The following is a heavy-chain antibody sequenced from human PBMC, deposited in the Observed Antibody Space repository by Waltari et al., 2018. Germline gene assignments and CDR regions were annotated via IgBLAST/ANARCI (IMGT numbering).Heavy chain of an antibody. CDR2: SSGSGGST. CDR3: AKLVQYQLPTDY. V-gene: IGHV3-23*01. Sequence: EVQLLESGGGLVQPGGSLRLSCAASGFTFSSYAMSWVRQAPGKGLELVSASSGSGGSTYYADSVKGRFTISRDNSKNTLYLQMNSLRAEDTAVYYCAKLVQYQLPTDYWGQGTLVTVSS. CDR1: GFTFSSYA. J-gene: IGHJ4*02. D-gene: IGHD2-2*01.